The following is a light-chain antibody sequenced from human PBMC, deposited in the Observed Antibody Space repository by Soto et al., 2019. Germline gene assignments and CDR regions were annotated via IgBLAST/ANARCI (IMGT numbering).Light chain of an antibody. CDR1: QSVGSY. CDR3: QQRSNWPRGT. J-gene: IGKJ2*02. V-gene: IGKV3-11*01. Sequence: EIVLTQSPATLSLSPGERATLACRASQSVGSYLAWYQHKPGQAPRLLIHDASNRAPGIPDRFSGSGSGTDFTLTISSLEPEDSAVYYCQQRSNWPRGTFGQGTKLEIK. CDR2: DAS.